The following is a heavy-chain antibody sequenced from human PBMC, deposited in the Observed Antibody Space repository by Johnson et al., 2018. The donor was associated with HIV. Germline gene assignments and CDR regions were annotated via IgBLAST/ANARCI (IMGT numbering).Heavy chain of an antibody. D-gene: IGHD6-13*01. Sequence: QVQLVESGGGVVQPGGSLRLSCAASGFTFSSYGMHWVRQAPGKGLEWVAFMRFDGNCIYYPVFVQGRVSISRENSKDTLYLQMNRLSAEDTAVYYCAREVYSSSWYGAFDIWGQGTMVTVSS. J-gene: IGHJ3*02. CDR3: AREVYSSSWYGAFDI. V-gene: IGHV3-30*02. CDR1: GFTFSSYG. CDR2: MRFDGNCI.